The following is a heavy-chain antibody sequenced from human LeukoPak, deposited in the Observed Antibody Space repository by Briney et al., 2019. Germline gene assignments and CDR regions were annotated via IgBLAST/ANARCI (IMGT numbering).Heavy chain of an antibody. J-gene: IGHJ6*02. D-gene: IGHD3-3*01. CDR3: AGGNYDFWSGYQSPYYYYGMDV. Sequence: PSETLSLTCAVYGGSFSGYYWSWIRQPPGKGLEWIGEINHSGSTNYNPSLKSRVTISVDTSKNQFSLKLSSVTAADTAVYYCAGGNYDFWSGYQSPYYYYGMDVWGQGTTVAVSS. CDR2: INHSGST. CDR1: GGSFSGYY. V-gene: IGHV4-34*01.